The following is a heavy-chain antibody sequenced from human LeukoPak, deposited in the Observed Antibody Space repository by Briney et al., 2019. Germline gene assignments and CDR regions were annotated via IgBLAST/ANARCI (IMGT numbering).Heavy chain of an antibody. V-gene: IGHV3-23*01. CDR2: ISGSGDRT. J-gene: IGHJ4*02. CDR1: GLTFSNYA. D-gene: IGHD5-18*01. CDR3: AKDDGYHFFDY. Sequence: GGSLRLSCAASGLTFSNYAMSWVRQAPGKGLEWVSAISGSGDRTYHADSVKGRLTISRDHSKYTLYLQMNSLRAEDTAVYYCAKDDGYHFFDYWGQGTLVTVSS.